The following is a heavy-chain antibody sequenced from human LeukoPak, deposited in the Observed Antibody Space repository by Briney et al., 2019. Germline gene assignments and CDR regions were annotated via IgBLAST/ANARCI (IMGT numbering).Heavy chain of an antibody. V-gene: IGHV3-23*01. D-gene: IGHD3-9*01. J-gene: IGHJ4*02. CDR2: ISGSGGST. CDR3: ARDLEPTYYDILTGYSTSNY. CDR1: GLIFSNFG. Sequence: PGGSLRLSCAASGLIFSNFGMSWVRQAPGKGLEWVSAISGSGGSTYYADSVKGRFTISRDNSKNTLYLQMNSLRAEDTAVYYCARDLEPTYYDILTGYSTSNYWGQGTLVTVSS.